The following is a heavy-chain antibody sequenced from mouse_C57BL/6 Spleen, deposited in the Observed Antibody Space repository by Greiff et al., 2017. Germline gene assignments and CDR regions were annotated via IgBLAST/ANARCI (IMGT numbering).Heavy chain of an antibody. Sequence: QVQLQQSGPELVKPGASVKISCKASGYAFSSSWMNWVKQRPGKGLEWIGRIYPGAGDTNYNGKFKGKATLTADKSSSTAYMQLSSLTSEDCAVYFCARQEIYDGYPMFAYWGQGTLVTVSA. D-gene: IGHD2-3*01. CDR3: ARQEIYDGYPMFAY. CDR1: GYAFSSSW. CDR2: IYPGAGDT. V-gene: IGHV1-82*01. J-gene: IGHJ3*01.